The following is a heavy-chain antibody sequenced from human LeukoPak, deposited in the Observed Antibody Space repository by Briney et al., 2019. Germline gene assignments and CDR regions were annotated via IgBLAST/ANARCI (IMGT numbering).Heavy chain of an antibody. CDR2: IYTSGST. CDR1: GGSISSYY. Sequence: PSETLSLTCTVSGGSISSYYWSWIRQPAGKGLEWIGRIYTSGSTNYNPSLTSRVTMSVDTSKKQFSLKLSSVTAADTAVYYCASLNWSGYLDYWGQGTLVTVSS. CDR3: ASLNWSGYLDY. D-gene: IGHD3-3*01. J-gene: IGHJ4*02. V-gene: IGHV4-4*07.